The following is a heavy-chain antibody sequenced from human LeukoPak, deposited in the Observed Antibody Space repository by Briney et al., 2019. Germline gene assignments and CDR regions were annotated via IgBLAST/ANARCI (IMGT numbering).Heavy chain of an antibody. CDR3: ARANYDFWSVRRDAPNWFDP. D-gene: IGHD3-3*01. Sequence: SETLFLTCTVSGGSVSSGSYYWSWIRQPPGKGLEWIGYIYYSGSTYYNPSLKSRVTISVDTSKNQFSLKLSSVTAADTAVYYCARANYDFWSVRRDAPNWFDPWGQGTLVTVSS. CDR1: GGSVSSGSYY. V-gene: IGHV4-61*01. J-gene: IGHJ5*02. CDR2: IYYSGST.